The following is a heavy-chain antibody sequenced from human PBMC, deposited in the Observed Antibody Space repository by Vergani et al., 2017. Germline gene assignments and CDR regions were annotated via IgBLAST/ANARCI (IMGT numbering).Heavy chain of an antibody. J-gene: IGHJ6*02. Sequence: QVQLVQSGAEVKKPGASVKVSCKASGYTFTSYDINWLRQATGQGLEWMGWMNPNSGNTGYAQKFKGRVTMNRNTSISTAYMELSSLRSEDTAVYYCARVGAGVVHDIVVVPAAITAGMDVWGQGTTVTVSS. V-gene: IGHV1-8*01. CDR2: MNPNSGNT. CDR3: ARVGAGVVHDIVVVPAAITAGMDV. D-gene: IGHD2-2*02. CDR1: GYTFTSYD.